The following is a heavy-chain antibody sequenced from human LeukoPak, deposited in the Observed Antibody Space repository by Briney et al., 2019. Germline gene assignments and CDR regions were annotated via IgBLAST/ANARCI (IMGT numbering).Heavy chain of an antibody. V-gene: IGHV3-23*01. CDR1: GFTFSSYA. CDR2: ISGSGGST. D-gene: IGHD1-26*01. J-gene: IGHJ5*02. CDR3: AKRGSIVGATSELWFDP. Sequence: GGSLRLPCAASGFTFSSYAMSWVRQAPGKGLEWVSAISGSGGSTYYADSVKGRFTISKDNSKNTLYLQMNSLRAEDTAVYYCAKRGSIVGATSELWFDPWGQGTLVTVSS.